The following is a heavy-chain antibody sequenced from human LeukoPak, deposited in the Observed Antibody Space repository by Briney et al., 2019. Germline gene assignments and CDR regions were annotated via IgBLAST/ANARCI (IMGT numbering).Heavy chain of an antibody. CDR1: GGTFSSYA. D-gene: IGHD3-9*01. CDR2: IIPIFGTA. CDR3: ATNPPRLHYDILTGYYYWFDP. V-gene: IGHV1-69*06. Sequence: SVKVSCKASGGTFSSYAISWVRQAPGQGLEWMGGIIPIFGTANYAQKFQGRVTITADKSTSTAYMELSSLRSEDTAVYYCATNPPRLHYDILTGYYYWFDPWGQGTLVTVSS. J-gene: IGHJ5*02.